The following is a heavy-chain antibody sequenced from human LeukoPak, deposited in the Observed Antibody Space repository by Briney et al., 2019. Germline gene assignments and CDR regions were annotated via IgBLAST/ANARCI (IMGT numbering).Heavy chain of an antibody. Sequence: PGGSLRLSCAASGFTFDDYAMHWVRQAPGKGLEWVSGISGNSGSIGYADSVKGRFTISRDNAKNSLYLQMNSLRAEDTAVYYCASESVGVRGVIITGDYWGQGTLVTVSS. J-gene: IGHJ4*02. CDR2: ISGNSGSI. V-gene: IGHV3-9*01. CDR1: GFTFDDYA. CDR3: ASESVGVRGVIITGDY. D-gene: IGHD3-10*01.